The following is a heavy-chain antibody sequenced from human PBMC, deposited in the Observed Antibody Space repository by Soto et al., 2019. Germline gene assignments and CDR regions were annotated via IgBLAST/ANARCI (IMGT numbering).Heavy chain of an antibody. D-gene: IGHD5-12*01. J-gene: IGHJ6*02. CDR3: ARIPVATIYSSHYYGMDV. CDR1: GGTFSSYA. V-gene: IGHV1-69*13. Sequence: ASVKVSCKASGGTFSSYAISWVRQAPGQGLEWMGGIIPIFGTANYAQKFQGRVTITADESTSTAYMELSSLRSEDTAVYYCARIPVATIYSSHYYGMDVWGQGTTVTVSS. CDR2: IIPIFGTA.